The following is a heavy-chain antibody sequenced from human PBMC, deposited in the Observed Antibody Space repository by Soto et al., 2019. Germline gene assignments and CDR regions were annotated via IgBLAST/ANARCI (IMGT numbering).Heavy chain of an antibody. CDR2: MNPNSGNT. CDR3: ARSTTIYDFWSVYLVGYFDS. D-gene: IGHD3-3*01. J-gene: IGHJ4*02. CDR1: GYTFTSYD. V-gene: IGHV1-8*01. Sequence: ASVKVSCKASGYTFTSYDINWVRQATGQGLEWIGWMNPNSGNTGYAQKFQGRVTMTRNTSISTAYMELSSLRSEDTAVYYCARSTTIYDFWSVYLVGYFDSWGQGTLVTVSS.